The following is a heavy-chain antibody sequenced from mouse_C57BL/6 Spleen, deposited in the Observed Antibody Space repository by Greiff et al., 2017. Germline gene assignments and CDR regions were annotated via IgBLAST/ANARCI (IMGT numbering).Heavy chain of an antibody. CDR2: IYPGSGST. CDR1: GYTFTSSW. D-gene: IGHD1-1*01. V-gene: IGHV1-55*01. CDR3: AREEDYYGSSPFAY. J-gene: IGHJ3*01. Sequence: QVQLQQPGAELVKPGASVKMSCKASGYTFTSSWITWVKQRPGPGLEWIGDIYPGSGSTNYNEKFKSKATLTVDTSSSTAYMQLSSLTSEDSAVYYCAREEDYYGSSPFAYWGQGTLVTVSA.